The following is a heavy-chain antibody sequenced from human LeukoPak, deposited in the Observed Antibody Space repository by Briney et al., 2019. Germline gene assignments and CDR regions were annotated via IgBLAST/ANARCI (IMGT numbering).Heavy chain of an antibody. CDR1: GGSISSGDYY. CDR2: IYYSGST. J-gene: IGHJ6*03. Sequence: PSETLSLTCTVSGGSISSGDYYWSWIRQPPGKGLEWIGYIYYSGSTYYNPSLKSRVTISVDTSKNQFSLKLSSVTAADTAVYYCARGKDYDSSGYYPRYHYYYYMDVWGKGTTVTVSS. D-gene: IGHD3-22*01. V-gene: IGHV4-30-4*08. CDR3: ARGKDYDSSGYYPRYHYYYYMDV.